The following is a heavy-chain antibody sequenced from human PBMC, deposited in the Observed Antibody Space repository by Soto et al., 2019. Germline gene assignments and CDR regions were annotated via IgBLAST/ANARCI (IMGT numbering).Heavy chain of an antibody. CDR3: ATSYNWKGPYYFDY. CDR2: FDPEDGET. CDR1: GYTLTELS. Sequence: ASVKVSCKVSGYTLTELSMDWVRQAPGKGLEWMGGFDPEDGETIYAQKFQGRVTMTEDTSTDTAYMELSSLRSEDTAVYYCATSYNWKGPYYFDYWGQGTLVTVSS. V-gene: IGHV1-24*01. D-gene: IGHD1-20*01. J-gene: IGHJ4*02.